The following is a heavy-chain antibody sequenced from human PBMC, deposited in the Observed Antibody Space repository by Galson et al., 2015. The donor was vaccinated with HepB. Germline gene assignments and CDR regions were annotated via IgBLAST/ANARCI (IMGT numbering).Heavy chain of an antibody. CDR3: TLLEPYGNAFDI. CDR2: ISSSSTI. V-gene: IGHV3-48*01. D-gene: IGHD3-10*01. Sequence: SLRLSCAASGFTFSSYSMNWVRQAPGKGLEWVSYISSSSTIYYADSVKGRFTISRDNAKNSLYLQMNSLKTEDTAVYYCTLLEPYGNAFDIWGQGTMVTVSS. J-gene: IGHJ3*02. CDR1: GFTFSSYS.